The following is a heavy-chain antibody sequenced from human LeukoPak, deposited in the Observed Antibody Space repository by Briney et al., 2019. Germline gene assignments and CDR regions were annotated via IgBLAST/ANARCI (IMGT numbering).Heavy chain of an antibody. CDR1: GGSISSSSYY. J-gene: IGHJ6*03. V-gene: IGHV4-39*07. D-gene: IGHD3-10*01. CDR3: VRDGVRFGKYDGDYYYYYYMDV. Sequence: PSETLSLTCTVSGGSISSSSYYWGWIRQPPGKGLEWIGSIYYSGSTYYNPSLKSRVTISVDTSKNQFSLKLSSVTAADTAVYYCVRDGVRFGKYDGDYYYYYYMDVWGKGTTVTVSS. CDR2: IYYSGST.